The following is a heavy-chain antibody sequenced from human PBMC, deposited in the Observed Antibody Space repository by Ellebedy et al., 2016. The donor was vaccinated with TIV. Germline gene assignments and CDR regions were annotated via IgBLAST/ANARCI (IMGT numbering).Heavy chain of an antibody. V-gene: IGHV3-21*06. CDR3: ARALRGWYDEYFQL. J-gene: IGHJ1*01. CDR2: VSATSSHI. D-gene: IGHD2-15*01. CDR1: GFAFSGYS. Sequence: GESLKISCAASGFAFSGYSMDSVRQVPGKGLEWVSSVSATSSHIFYSASVKGRFIISRDNAKDSLYLQMNSLRVEDTAVYYCARALRGWYDEYFQLWGQGTLVTVSS.